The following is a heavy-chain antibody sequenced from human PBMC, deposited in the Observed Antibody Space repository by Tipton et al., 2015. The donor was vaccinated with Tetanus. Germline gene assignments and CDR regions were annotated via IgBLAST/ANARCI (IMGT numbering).Heavy chain of an antibody. J-gene: IGHJ4*02. CDR3: ARDQARGARGWNYVDY. Sequence: TLSLTCTVSGGSISSSAYSWGWFRQHPGKGLEWIGDIYNSGSTYYNPSLKSRVTILVDTTKNQFSLKLKSVTAADTSVYYCARDQARGARGWNYVDYWGQGSLVTVSS. CDR1: GGSISSSAYS. V-gene: IGHV4-31*03. CDR2: IYNSGST. D-gene: IGHD1-26*01.